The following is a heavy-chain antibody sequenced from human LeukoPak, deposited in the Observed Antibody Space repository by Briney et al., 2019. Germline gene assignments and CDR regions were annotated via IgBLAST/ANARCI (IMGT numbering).Heavy chain of an antibody. Sequence: PSETLSLTCAVSGGFISSAGYSSSWIRQPPGKGLEWIGYIYYTGDTYYNPSLRSRVTISADKSKNQFSLNLSSVTAADTAVYYCARAWYGSGSWVDYWGQGTLVTVSS. CDR2: IYYTGDT. CDR1: GGFISSAGYS. CDR3: ARAWYGSGSWVDY. J-gene: IGHJ4*02. V-gene: IGHV4-30-4*07. D-gene: IGHD3-10*01.